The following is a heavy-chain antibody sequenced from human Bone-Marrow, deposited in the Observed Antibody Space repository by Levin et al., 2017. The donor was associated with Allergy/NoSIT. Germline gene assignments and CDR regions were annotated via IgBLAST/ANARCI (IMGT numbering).Heavy chain of an antibody. D-gene: IGHD6-19*01. CDR3: ARGSGWCGACYFDY. CDR2: IYSDGRT. V-gene: IGHV3-66*01. J-gene: IGHJ4*02. CDR1: GFTVSTSY. Sequence: PGGSLRLSCAASGFTVSTSYMNWVRQAPGKELEWVSVIYSDGRTYYADSVKDRFTISRDNSENTLYLQMNSLRAEDTAIYYCARGSGWCGACYFDYWGQGTLVTVSS.